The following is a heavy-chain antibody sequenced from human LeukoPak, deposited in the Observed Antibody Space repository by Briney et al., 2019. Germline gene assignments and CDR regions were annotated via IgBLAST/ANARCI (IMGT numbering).Heavy chain of an antibody. Sequence: ASVKVSCKASGYMSTGYYMHWVRQAPGQGLEWMGWINPNSGGTNYAQKFQGRVTMTRDTSISTAYMELSRLRSDDTAVYYCARDREPLSGWTPDFDYWGQGTLVTVSS. V-gene: IGHV1-2*02. CDR2: INPNSGGT. CDR3: ARDREPLSGWTPDFDY. J-gene: IGHJ4*02. CDR1: GYMSTGYY. D-gene: IGHD6-19*01.